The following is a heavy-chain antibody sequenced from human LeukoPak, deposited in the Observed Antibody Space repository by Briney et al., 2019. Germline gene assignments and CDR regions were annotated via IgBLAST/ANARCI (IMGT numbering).Heavy chain of an antibody. CDR3: ARDHNDFWSGYYMGDI. CDR1: GGSISSYS. CDR2: IYYSGST. V-gene: IGHV4-59*01. D-gene: IGHD3-3*01. J-gene: IGHJ3*02. Sequence: PSETLSLTCTVSGGSISSYSWSWIRQPPGKGLEWIGNIYYSGSTNYNPSLKSRVTISVDTSKNQFSLKLSSVTAADTAAYYCARDHNDFWSGYYMGDIWGQGTMVTVSS.